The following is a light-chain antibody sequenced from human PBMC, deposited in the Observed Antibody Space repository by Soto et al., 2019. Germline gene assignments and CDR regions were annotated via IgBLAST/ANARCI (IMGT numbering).Light chain of an antibody. CDR2: DAS. CDR1: QSIGSW. J-gene: IGKJ5*01. CDR3: QQYNSYSIT. Sequence: DIQMTQSPSTLSASVRDRVTITCRASQSIGSWLAWYQQKPGRAPKLLIYDASSLASGVPSRFSGSGSGTEFTLTISSPQPDDFATYYCQQYNSYSITFGQGTRLEIK. V-gene: IGKV1-5*01.